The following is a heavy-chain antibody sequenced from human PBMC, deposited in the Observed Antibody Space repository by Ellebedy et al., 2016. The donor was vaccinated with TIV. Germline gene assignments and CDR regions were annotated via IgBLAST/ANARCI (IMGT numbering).Heavy chain of an antibody. J-gene: IGHJ4*02. CDR1: GFTFRNYA. V-gene: IGHV3-30-3*01. D-gene: IGHD2-21*02. Sequence: GGSLRLXXAASGFTFRNYAMHWVRQAPGKGLEWVAVISNDGSYKYYADSVEGRFTISRDDFKNTLYVQMNSLRAEDTAVYYCASGVMTATQLDYWGQGTLVTVSS. CDR3: ASGVMTATQLDY. CDR2: ISNDGSYK.